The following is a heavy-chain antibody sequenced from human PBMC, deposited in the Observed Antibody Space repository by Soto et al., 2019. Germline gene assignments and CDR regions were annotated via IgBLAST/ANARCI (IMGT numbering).Heavy chain of an antibody. CDR2: ISFSGVNR. V-gene: IGHV3-23*01. CDR1: GFTFSSYA. CDR3: AKVGSGSYSAHS. J-gene: IGHJ4*02. Sequence: EVQLLESGGGLVQPGGSLRLSCAASGFTFSSYAMNWVRQAPGKGLEWVSTISFSGVNRHYADSVKGRFTISRDNSKNTLYLQMNSLRAEHTAIYYCAKVGSGSYSAHSWGQGTLVTVSS. D-gene: IGHD3-10*01.